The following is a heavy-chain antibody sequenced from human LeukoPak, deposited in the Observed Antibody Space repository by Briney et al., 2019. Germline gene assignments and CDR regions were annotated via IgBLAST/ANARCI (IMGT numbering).Heavy chain of an antibody. J-gene: IGHJ6*03. D-gene: IGHD3-10*01. CDR3: AKFEGSGSDYYYYYYMDV. CDR1: GFTFSSYA. V-gene: IGHV3-23*01. CDR2: ISGSGGST. Sequence: GVSLRLSRAASGFTFSSYAMSWVRQAPGKGLEWVSAISGSGGSTYYADSVKGRFTISRDNSENTLYLQMNSLRAEDTAVYYCAKFEGSGSDYYYYYYMDVWGKGTTVTVSS.